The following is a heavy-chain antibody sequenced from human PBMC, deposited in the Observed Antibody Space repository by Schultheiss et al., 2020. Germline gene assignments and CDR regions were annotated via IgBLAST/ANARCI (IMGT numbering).Heavy chain of an antibody. CDR1: GFTFNNHA. CDR3: AKYKGSGTSSQYSFGY. Sequence: GGSLRLSCAASGFTFNNHAMSWVRQAPGKGLEWVSGISGSGLRTWYADSVKGRFTISRDNSQSTVYLQMNSLRAEDTALYYCAKYKGSGTSSQYSFGYWGQGTLVTVSS. J-gene: IGHJ4*02. CDR2: ISGSGLRT. V-gene: IGHV3-23*01. D-gene: IGHD3-10*01.